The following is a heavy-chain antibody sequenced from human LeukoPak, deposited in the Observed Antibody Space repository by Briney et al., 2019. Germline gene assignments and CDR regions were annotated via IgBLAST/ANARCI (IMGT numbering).Heavy chain of an antibody. CDR3: ASATLRCSGGSCYEMDV. D-gene: IGHD2-15*01. J-gene: IGHJ6*04. V-gene: IGHV1-69*06. CDR1: GGTFISYA. Sequence: SVKVSCKASGGTFISYAISWVRQAPGQGLEWMGGIIPVFGTPDYAQKFQDRLTITADKSTSTAYMELSSLRSEDTAVYYCASATLRCSGGSCYEMDVWGKGTTVTVSS. CDR2: IIPVFGTP.